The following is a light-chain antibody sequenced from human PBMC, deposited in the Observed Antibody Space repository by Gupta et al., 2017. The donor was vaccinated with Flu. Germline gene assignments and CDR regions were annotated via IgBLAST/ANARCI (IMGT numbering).Light chain of an antibody. CDR1: QSVSSSY. V-gene: IGKV3-20*01. Sequence: ELVLTQSPGTLSLSREARTTLSCRACQSVSSSYLAWYQQKPGQAPRPLIYGASSRATGIPDRFSGSGSGTDFTLTISSMEAEDVEVYYCQQYRSAPSEGTFGQGTKVEIK. J-gene: IGKJ1*01. CDR2: GAS. CDR3: QQYRSAPSEGT.